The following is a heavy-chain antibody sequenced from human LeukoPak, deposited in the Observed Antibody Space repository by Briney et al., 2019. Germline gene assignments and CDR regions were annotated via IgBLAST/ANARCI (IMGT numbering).Heavy chain of an antibody. Sequence: SETLSLTCTVSGGSIRSSSYYWGWIRQPPGKGLEWIGSIYYSGSTYYNASHKSRGTISVDTSKNQFSLKLNSVTAADTAVYFCARQVVAVAGTGYFDYWGQGTRVTVSS. V-gene: IGHV4-39*01. CDR1: GGSIRSSSYY. J-gene: IGHJ4*02. D-gene: IGHD6-19*01. CDR3: ARQVVAVAGTGYFDY. CDR2: IYYSGST.